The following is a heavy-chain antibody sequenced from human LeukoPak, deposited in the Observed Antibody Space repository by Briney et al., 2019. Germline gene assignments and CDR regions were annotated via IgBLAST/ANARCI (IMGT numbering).Heavy chain of an antibody. J-gene: IGHJ6*02. D-gene: IGHD4-17*01. CDR1: GFTFTSSA. Sequence: GASVKVSCTASGFTFTSSAVQWVRQARGQRLEWIGWIVVGSGNTNYAQKFQERVTITRDMSKSTAYMELSSLRSEDTAVYYCAADHTVTTPHYYYYGMDVWGQGTTVTVSS. V-gene: IGHV1-58*01. CDR3: AADHTVTTPHYYYYGMDV. CDR2: IVVGSGNT.